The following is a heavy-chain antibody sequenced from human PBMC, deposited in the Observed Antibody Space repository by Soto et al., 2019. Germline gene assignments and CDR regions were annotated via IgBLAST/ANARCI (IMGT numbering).Heavy chain of an antibody. Sequence: QVQLQESGPGLVKPSQTLSLTCSVSGGSISSGDYYWSWIRQPPGKGLEWIAYIYYSGIIYYNPSLKSRVTRSRDTSKNQFFLNLDSVTAADTAVYYCAREVGEVDYSSSSDAFDIWGQGTMVTVSS. CDR3: AREVGEVDYSSSSDAFDI. J-gene: IGHJ3*02. CDR1: GGSISSGDYY. CDR2: IYYSGII. D-gene: IGHD6-6*01. V-gene: IGHV4-30-4*01.